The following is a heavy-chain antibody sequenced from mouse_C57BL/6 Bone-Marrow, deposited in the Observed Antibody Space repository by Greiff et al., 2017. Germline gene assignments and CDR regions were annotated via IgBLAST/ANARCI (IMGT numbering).Heavy chain of an antibody. D-gene: IGHD1-1*02. Sequence: EVQLQQSGAELVRPGASVKLSCTASGFNIKDDYMHWVKQRPEQGLEWIGWIDPENVDTEYASKFQGKATITADTSSNTAYLQLSSLTSEDTAVYYCTTGNFDYWGQGTTLTVSS. J-gene: IGHJ2*01. CDR1: GFNIKDDY. CDR3: TTGNFDY. V-gene: IGHV14-4*01. CDR2: IDPENVDT.